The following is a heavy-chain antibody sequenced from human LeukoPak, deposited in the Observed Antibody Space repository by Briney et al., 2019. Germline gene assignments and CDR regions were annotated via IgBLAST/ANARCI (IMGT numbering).Heavy chain of an antibody. D-gene: IGHD6-19*01. CDR2: ISYDGSNK. CDR1: GFTFSSYA. Sequence: PGRSLRLSCAASGFTFSSYAMHWVRQAPGKGLEWVAVISYDGSNKYYADSVKGRFTISRDNSGNTLYLQMNSLRAEDTAVYYCARDKGGWYGHYYYYMDVWGKGTTVTVSS. V-gene: IGHV3-30*04. J-gene: IGHJ6*03. CDR3: ARDKGGWYGHYYYYMDV.